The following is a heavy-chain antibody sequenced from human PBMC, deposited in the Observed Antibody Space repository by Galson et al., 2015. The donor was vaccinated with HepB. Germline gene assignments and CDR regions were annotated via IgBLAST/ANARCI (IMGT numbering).Heavy chain of an antibody. D-gene: IGHD3-3*01. V-gene: IGHV3-21*01. CDR1: GFTFSSYS. Sequence: SLRLSCAASGFTFSSYSMNWVRQAPGKGLEWVSSISSSSSYIYYADSVKGRFTISRDNAKNSLYLQMNSLRAEDTAVYYCARDYDFWSGYYNPYYYGMDVWGQGTTVTVSS. CDR2: ISSSSSYI. CDR3: ARDYDFWSGYYNPYYYGMDV. J-gene: IGHJ6*02.